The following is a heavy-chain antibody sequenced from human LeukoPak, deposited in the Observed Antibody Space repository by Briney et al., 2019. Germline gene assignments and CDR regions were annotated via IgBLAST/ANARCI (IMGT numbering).Heavy chain of an antibody. V-gene: IGHV1-2*06. CDR2: INPNSGGT. CDR1: GYTFTAYY. Sequence: GASVKVSCRASGYTFTAYYIHWVRQAPGQGLEWMGRINPNSGGTNYAQKFQGRVTMTRDTSISTAYMELSRLRSDDTAVYYCARDYPYSSGWYGVYWGQGTLVTVSS. J-gene: IGHJ4*02. CDR3: ARDYPYSSGWYGVY. D-gene: IGHD6-19*01.